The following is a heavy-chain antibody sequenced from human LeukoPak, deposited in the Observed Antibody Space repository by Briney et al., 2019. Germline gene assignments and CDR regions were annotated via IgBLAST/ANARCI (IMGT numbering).Heavy chain of an antibody. CDR3: ARSLDLHPTDY. CDR2: ISGGVDT. Sequence: GGSLRLSCAASGFILSTYYMSWVRQAPGKGLEWVSVISGGVDTYYADSVKGRFTISRDNSKNTLYLQMNSLRAEDTAVYYCARSLDLHPTDYWGQGTLVTVSS. J-gene: IGHJ4*02. D-gene: IGHD3-9*01. CDR1: GFILSTYY. V-gene: IGHV3-66*01.